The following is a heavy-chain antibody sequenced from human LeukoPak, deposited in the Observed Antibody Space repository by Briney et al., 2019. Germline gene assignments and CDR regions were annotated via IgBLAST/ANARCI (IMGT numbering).Heavy chain of an antibody. J-gene: IGHJ4*02. CDR1: GFILSRYA. V-gene: IGHV3-23*01. D-gene: IGHD6-13*01. Sequence: PGASLRLSCAVSGFILSRYAMSWVREAPGKGLEGVSAISDSGGSTYYADSVKGRFTISRDNSRNTLYLQMNTLRAEDTAVYYCAKCRGSSWSDYFDYWGQGTLVTVSS. CDR3: AKCRGSSWSDYFDY. CDR2: ISDSGGST.